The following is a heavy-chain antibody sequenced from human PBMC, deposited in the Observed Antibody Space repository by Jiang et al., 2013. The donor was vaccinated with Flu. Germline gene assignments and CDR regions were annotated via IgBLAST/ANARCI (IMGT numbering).Heavy chain of an antibody. D-gene: IGHD6-13*01. CDR1: GDSISRYY. J-gene: IGHJ4*02. CDR2: IFYNGGT. Sequence: LLKPSETLSLTCSVSGDSISRYYWTWIRQSPDKGLEWIGYIFYNGGTKYNPSLESRVTISRDTSKNQFSLSLISVTAADSAMYFCARSRYGSSWDYWGQGILVTVSS. V-gene: IGHV4-59*01. CDR3: ARSRYGSSWDY.